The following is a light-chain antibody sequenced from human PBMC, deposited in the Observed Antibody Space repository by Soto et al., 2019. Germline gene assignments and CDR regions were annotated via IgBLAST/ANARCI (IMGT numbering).Light chain of an antibody. CDR2: KAS. V-gene: IGKV1-5*03. Sequence: DIQMAQSPSTLSASVGDRVTITCRASQSISTWLAWYQHKAGKAPKLLIYKASSLESGVPSRFSASGSGTEFTLTISSLHPEDFATYYCQQYNSYSFGQGTKVEIK. J-gene: IGKJ1*01. CDR3: QQYNSYS. CDR1: QSISTW.